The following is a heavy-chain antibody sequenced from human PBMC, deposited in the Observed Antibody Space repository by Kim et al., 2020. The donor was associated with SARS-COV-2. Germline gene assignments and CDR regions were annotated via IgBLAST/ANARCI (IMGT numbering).Heavy chain of an antibody. J-gene: IGHJ5*02. CDR3: AREVGAAAVWFDP. D-gene: IGHD6-13*01. V-gene: IGHV4-31*02. Sequence: YNPSRKSRVTISVDTSKNQFSLKLSSVTAADTAVYYCAREVGAAAVWFDPWGQGTLVTVSS.